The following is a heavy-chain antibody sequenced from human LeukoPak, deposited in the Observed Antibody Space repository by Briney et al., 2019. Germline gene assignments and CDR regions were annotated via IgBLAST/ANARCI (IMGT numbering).Heavy chain of an antibody. V-gene: IGHV5-51*01. Sequence: GESLKISCKASGYTFSNYWIGWVRQMPGKGLEWMGYMFPGNSESRYRPPFQGQVIISADNSVSTTYLQWRSLTASDTAMYYCARHGSTTSDDYWGQGTLVTVSS. D-gene: IGHD2-2*01. J-gene: IGHJ4*02. CDR2: MFPGNSES. CDR3: ARHGSTTSDDY. CDR1: GYTFSNYW.